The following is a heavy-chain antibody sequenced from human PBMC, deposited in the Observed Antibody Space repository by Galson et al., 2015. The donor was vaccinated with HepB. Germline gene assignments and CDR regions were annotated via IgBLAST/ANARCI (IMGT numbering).Heavy chain of an antibody. Sequence: SLRLSCEASGLTFSSYAMSWVRQAPGKGLEWVSGISGSGGSTYYAESVKGRVTISLDNSKNTLYLQMNSLRAEDTAVYYCAKDRKCYQLLLPAHLDYWGQGTLVTVSS. J-gene: IGHJ4*02. CDR2: ISGSGGST. CDR1: GLTFSSYA. D-gene: IGHD2-2*01. CDR3: AKDRKCYQLLLPAHLDY. V-gene: IGHV3-23*01.